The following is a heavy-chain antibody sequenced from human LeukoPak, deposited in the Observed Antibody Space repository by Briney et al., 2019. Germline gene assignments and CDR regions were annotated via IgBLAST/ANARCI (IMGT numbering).Heavy chain of an antibody. CDR2: INPNSGGT. V-gene: IGHV1-2*02. Sequence: ASVKVSFRASGYTFTDYYMHWVRQAPGQGLEWMGWINPNSGGTNYVQKFQGRVTITRETFISTAYMEMSRLGSDDTAVYYCARVGYCSSTSCYGGFDYWGQGTLVTVSS. CDR3: ARVGYCSSTSCYGGFDY. D-gene: IGHD2-2*01. CDR1: GYTFTDYY. J-gene: IGHJ4*02.